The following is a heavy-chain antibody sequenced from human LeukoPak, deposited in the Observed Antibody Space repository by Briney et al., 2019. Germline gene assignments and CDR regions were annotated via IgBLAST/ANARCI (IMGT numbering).Heavy chain of an antibody. CDR3: ASSLDTAMVKCFGY. J-gene: IGHJ4*02. CDR1: GFTFTSSA. V-gene: IGHV1-58*02. Sequence: GASVKVSCKASGFTFTSSAMQWVRQARGQRLEWIGWIVVGSGNTNYAQKFQERVTITRDMSTSTAYMELSSLRSEDTAVYYCASSLDTAMVKCFGYWGQGTLVTVSS. D-gene: IGHD5-18*01. CDR2: IVVGSGNT.